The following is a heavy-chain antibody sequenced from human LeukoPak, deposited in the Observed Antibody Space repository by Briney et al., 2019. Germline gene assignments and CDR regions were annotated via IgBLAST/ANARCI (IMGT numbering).Heavy chain of an antibody. CDR1: GFTFSSYA. V-gene: IGHV3-30-3*01. D-gene: IGHD3-22*01. CDR3: ARDDYYDSSGYYIFDY. CDR2: XXYDGSNK. Sequence: GRSLRLSCAASGFTFSSYAMHWVRQAPGKGXXXXXXXXYDGSNKYYADSVKGRFTISRDNSKNTLYLQMNSLRAEDTAVYYCARDDYYDSSGYYIFDYWGQGTLVTVSS. J-gene: IGHJ4*02.